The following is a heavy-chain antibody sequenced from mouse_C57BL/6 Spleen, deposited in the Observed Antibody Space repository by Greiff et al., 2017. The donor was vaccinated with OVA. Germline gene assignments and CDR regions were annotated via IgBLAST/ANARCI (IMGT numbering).Heavy chain of an antibody. CDR2: ISSGSSTI. CDR1: GFTFSDYG. Sequence: EVKLMESGGGLVKPGGSLKLSCAASGFTFSDYGMHWVRQAPEKGLEWVAYISSGSSTIYYADTVKGRFTISRDNAKNTLFLQMPSLRSEDTAMYYCARVAYDAMDYWGQGTSVTVSS. D-gene: IGHD1-1*01. CDR3: ARVAYDAMDY. V-gene: IGHV5-17*01. J-gene: IGHJ4*01.